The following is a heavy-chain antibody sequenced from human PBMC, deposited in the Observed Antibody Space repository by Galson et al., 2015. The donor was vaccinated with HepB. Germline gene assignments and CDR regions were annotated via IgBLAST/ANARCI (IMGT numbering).Heavy chain of an antibody. D-gene: IGHD5-18*01. CDR1: GFTFSSYA. Sequence: SLRLSCAASGFTFSSYAMHWVRQAPGKGLEWVAVISYDGSNKYYADSVKGRFTISRDNSKNTLYLQMNSLRAEDTAVYYCAQSGRGYSYGDHFDYWGQGTLVTVSS. J-gene: IGHJ4*02. CDR3: AQSGRGYSYGDHFDY. V-gene: IGHV3-30-3*01. CDR2: ISYDGSNK.